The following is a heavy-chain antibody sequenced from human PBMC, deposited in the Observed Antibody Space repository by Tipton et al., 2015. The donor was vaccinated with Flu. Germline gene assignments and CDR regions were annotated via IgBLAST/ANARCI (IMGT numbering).Heavy chain of an antibody. Sequence: LRLSCTVSGGSVSSGSYYWSWIRQPPGKGLEWIGYIYYSGSTNYNPSLKSRVTISVDTSKNQFSLKLSSVTAADTAVYYCAAYCSSTSCYKNFDYWGQGTLVTVSS. CDR3: AAYCSSTSCYKNFDY. V-gene: IGHV4-61*01. J-gene: IGHJ4*02. CDR1: GGSVSSGSYY. CDR2: IYYSGST. D-gene: IGHD2-2*02.